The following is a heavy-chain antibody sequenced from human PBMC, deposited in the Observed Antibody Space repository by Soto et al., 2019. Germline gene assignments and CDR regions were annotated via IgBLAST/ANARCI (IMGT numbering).Heavy chain of an antibody. CDR3: ARELPRYDYVWGSYRYRGLDY. J-gene: IGHJ4*02. V-gene: IGHV3-33*01. Sequence: QVQLVESGGGVVQPGRSLRLSCAPSGFTFSSYGMHWVRKAPAKGLGWVAVIWYDGSNKNYADSVKGRFTISRDNSKNTLYLQMNSLRAEDTAVYYCARELPRYDYVWGSYRYRGLDYWGQGTLVTVSS. CDR2: IWYDGSNK. CDR1: GFTFSSYG. D-gene: IGHD3-16*02.